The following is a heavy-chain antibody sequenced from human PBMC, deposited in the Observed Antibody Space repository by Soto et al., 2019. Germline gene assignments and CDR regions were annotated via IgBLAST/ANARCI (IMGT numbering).Heavy chain of an antibody. J-gene: IGHJ5*02. V-gene: IGHV1-18*01. CDR2: ISAYNGNT. Sequence: GASVKVSCKASGGTFSSYAISWVRQAPGQGLEWMGWISAYNGNTNYAQKLQGRVTMTTDTSTSTAYMELRSLRSDDTAVYYCARVWVGATGNWFDPWGQGTLVTVSS. D-gene: IGHD1-26*01. CDR1: GGTFSSYA. CDR3: ARVWVGATGNWFDP.